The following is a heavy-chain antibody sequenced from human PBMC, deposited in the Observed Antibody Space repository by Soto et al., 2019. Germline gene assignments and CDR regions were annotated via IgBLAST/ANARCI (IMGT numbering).Heavy chain of an antibody. D-gene: IGHD3-16*02. J-gene: IGHJ6*02. CDR3: ARDDELSGAVHYYYYGMDV. V-gene: IGHV1-69*01. CDR2: IIPIFGTA. Sequence: QVQLVQSGAEVKKPGSSVKVSCKASGGTFSSYAISWVRQAPGQGLEWMGGIIPIFGTANYAQKFQGRVTITADESTSTAYMELSSLRSEDTAGYYCARDDELSGAVHYYYYGMDVWGQGTTVTVSS. CDR1: GGTFSSYA.